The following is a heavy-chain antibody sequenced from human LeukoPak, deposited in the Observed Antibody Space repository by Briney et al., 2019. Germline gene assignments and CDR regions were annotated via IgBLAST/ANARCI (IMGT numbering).Heavy chain of an antibody. Sequence: PGGSLRLSCTVSGFTVSSNSMSWVRQAPGKGLEWVSAISGSGGSTYYADSVKGRFTISRDNSKNTLYLQMNSLRAEDTAVYYCAKGAGFYYYYYMDVWGKGTTVTISS. CDR1: GFTVSSNS. J-gene: IGHJ6*03. V-gene: IGHV3-23*01. CDR3: AKGAGFYYYYYMDV. CDR2: ISGSGGST.